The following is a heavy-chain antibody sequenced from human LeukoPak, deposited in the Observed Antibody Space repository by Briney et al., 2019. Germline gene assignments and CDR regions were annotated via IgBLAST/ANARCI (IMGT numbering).Heavy chain of an antibody. D-gene: IGHD5-18*01. CDR1: GYTFTSYW. J-gene: IGHJ4*02. Sequence: KVSCKASGYTFTSYWIGWVRQMPGKGLEWMGIIYPGDSDTRYSPSFQGQVTISADKSISTAYLQWSSLKASDTAMYYCARQGKAMAAEIDYWGRGTLVTVSS. CDR3: ARQGKAMAAEIDY. V-gene: IGHV5-51*01. CDR2: IYPGDSDT.